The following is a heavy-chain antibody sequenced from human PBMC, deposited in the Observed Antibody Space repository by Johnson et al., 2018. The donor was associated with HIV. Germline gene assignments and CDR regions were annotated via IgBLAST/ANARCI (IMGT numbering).Heavy chain of an antibody. V-gene: IGHV3-11*05. CDR3: ARDSVGVMATDDAFDI. CDR1: GFTFSDYY. J-gene: IGHJ3*02. D-gene: IGHD2-21*01. CDR2: ISPDGTYK. Sequence: QVQLVESGGGLVKPGGSLRLSCAASGFTFSDYYMTYIRQAPGKGLEWVADISPDGTYKFYADSVKGRFTISRDNAKNSLYLQMNSLRAEDTAVYYCARDSVGVMATDDAFDIWGQGTMVTVSS.